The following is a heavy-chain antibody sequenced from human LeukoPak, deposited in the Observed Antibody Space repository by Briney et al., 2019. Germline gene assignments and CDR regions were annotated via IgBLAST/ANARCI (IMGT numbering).Heavy chain of an antibody. CDR3: ARGGYYDSSGYYDFDY. J-gene: IGHJ4*02. V-gene: IGHV4-59*12. CDR1: GGSISSYY. CDR2: IYYSGST. Sequence: PSETLSLTCTVSGGSISSYYWSWIRQPPGKGLEWIGYIYYSGSTNYNPSLKSRVTISVDTSKNQFSLKLGSVTAADTAVYYCARGGYYDSSGYYDFDYWGQGTLVTVSS. D-gene: IGHD3-22*01.